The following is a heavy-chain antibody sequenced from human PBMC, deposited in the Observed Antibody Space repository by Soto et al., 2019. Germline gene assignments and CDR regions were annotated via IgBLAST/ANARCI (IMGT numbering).Heavy chain of an antibody. CDR1: GDSVSGNSAA. CDR2: TYYRSRWYN. V-gene: IGHV6-1*01. D-gene: IGHD3-16*01. CDR3: ASEFPYYVSRDSYLAY. J-gene: IGHJ4*02. Sequence: QTLSLTGAISGDSVSGNSAAWNWIRQSPSRGLEWLGRTYYRSRWYNDYAVSVKSRITVTPDTSKNQFSLHLNSVTPEDTAVYYCASEFPYYVSRDSYLAYWGQGALVTVSS.